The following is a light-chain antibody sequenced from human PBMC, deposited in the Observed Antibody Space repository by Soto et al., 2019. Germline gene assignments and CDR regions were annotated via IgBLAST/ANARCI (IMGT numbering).Light chain of an antibody. Sequence: EIVMTQSPATLSVSPGERATLSCRASQTVSSNLAWYQQKPGQAPRLLIHGASTRATGVPARFSGSGSGTEFTLTISSLQSEDFAGYYGQQYHNWTPQYTFGGGTKLQI. V-gene: IGKV3-15*01. CDR3: QQYHNWTPQYT. CDR1: QTVSSN. CDR2: GAS. J-gene: IGKJ2*01.